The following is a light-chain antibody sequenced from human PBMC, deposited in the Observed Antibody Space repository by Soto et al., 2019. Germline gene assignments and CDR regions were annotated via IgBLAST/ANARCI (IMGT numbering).Light chain of an antibody. J-gene: IGKJ5*01. CDR2: SAS. CDR3: QQFTNYIIT. V-gene: IGKV1-39*01. Sequence: DIQMTQSPSSLSASVGDSVTISCRASQSISRYLNWYQQRPGKAPKLLIFSASGLQSGVPSRFSGGGSGTDFTLTISSLQPEDSATYFCQQFTNYIITFGQGTRLEIK. CDR1: QSISRY.